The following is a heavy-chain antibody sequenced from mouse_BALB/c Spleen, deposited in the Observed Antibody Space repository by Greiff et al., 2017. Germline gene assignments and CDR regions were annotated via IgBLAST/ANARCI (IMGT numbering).Heavy chain of an antibody. CDR2: IYPGNSDT. J-gene: IGHJ3*01. Sequence: EVQLQESGTVLARPGASVKMSCKASGYTFTSYWMHWVKQRPGQGLEWIGAIYPGNSDTSYNQKFKGKAKLTAVTSTSTAYMELSSLTNEDSAVYYCTRGPYDYDRAWFAYWGQGTLVTVSA. CDR1: GYTFTSYW. CDR3: TRGPYDYDRAWFAY. D-gene: IGHD2-4*01. V-gene: IGHV1-5*01.